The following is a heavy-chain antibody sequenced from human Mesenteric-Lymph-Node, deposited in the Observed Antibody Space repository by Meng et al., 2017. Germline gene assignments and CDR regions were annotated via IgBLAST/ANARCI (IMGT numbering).Heavy chain of an antibody. CDR3: TTLYGDSIS. Sequence: QVQLQESGPGLVKPSGALSLTCTVSGDSISSDIWWSWVRQPPGKGLEWIGEVYHRGDTNYNPSLKSRVDISVDKSKNQFYLSLFSVTAADTAVYYCTTLYGDSISWGQGTLVTVSS. J-gene: IGHJ4*02. V-gene: IGHV4-4*02. D-gene: IGHD4-17*01. CDR1: GDSISSDIW. CDR2: VYHRGDT.